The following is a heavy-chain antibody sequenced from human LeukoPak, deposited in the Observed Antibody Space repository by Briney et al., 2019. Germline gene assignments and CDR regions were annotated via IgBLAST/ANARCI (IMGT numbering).Heavy chain of an antibody. CDR2: IRYDGSGQ. V-gene: IGHV3-33*07. Sequence: PGGSLRLSCAASGFTFSSYGMYWVRQAPGKGLEWVTFIRYDGSGQYYADSVKGRFTISRDSAKNSLYLQMNSLRAEDTAVYYCARSRAVGATTFGYWGQGTLVTVSS. D-gene: IGHD1-26*01. J-gene: IGHJ4*02. CDR1: GFTFSSYG. CDR3: ARSRAVGATTFGY.